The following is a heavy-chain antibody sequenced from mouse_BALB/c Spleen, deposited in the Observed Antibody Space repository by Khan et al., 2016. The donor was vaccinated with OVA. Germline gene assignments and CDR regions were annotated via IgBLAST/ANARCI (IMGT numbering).Heavy chain of an antibody. CDR3: AGTPGYYGSGRFNY. Sequence: EVELVESGGGFVKPGGSLKLSCAASGFTFSNYGLSWVRQTPEKSLEWVATISSGGSFTYYPDSVKGRFTISRDNAENTLYLQMSSLTSDDTAMYYRAGTPGYYGSGRFNYWGQGTTLTVSS. J-gene: IGHJ2*01. CDR1: GFTFSNYG. V-gene: IGHV5-9-3*01. CDR2: ISSGGSFT. D-gene: IGHD1-1*01.